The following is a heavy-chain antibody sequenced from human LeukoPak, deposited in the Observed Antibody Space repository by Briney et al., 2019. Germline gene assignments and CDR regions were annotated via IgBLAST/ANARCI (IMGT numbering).Heavy chain of an antibody. V-gene: IGHV4-59*01. CDR3: ARAQKQLVLYYCYNHGMDG. CDR2: ICYSGRT. D-gene: IGHD6-13*01. CDR1: GGSISSYS. Sequence: PSETLSLTCTVSGGSISSYSWNWVRQPPGKGLEWMWYICYSGRTNYNPSLKSRVTIAVDTSKNQFSLNLRSVTAVATAEYYRARAQKQLVLYYCYNHGMDGWGEGRKVTVSS. J-gene: IGHJ6*02.